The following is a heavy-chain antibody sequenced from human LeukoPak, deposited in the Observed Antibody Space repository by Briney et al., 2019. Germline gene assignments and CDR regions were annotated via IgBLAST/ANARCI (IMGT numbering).Heavy chain of an antibody. CDR1: GFIFSSHG. V-gene: IGHV3-23*01. CDR3: ARRAGAYTHPYDY. J-gene: IGHJ4*02. Sequence: PGGSLRLSCAASGFIFSSHGMNWVRQAPGKGLEWVSGVNPSGDITYYADSVKGRFTISIDNSKNTLYLQMNSLRAEDTAVYYCARRAGAYTHPYDYWGQGTLVTVS. CDR2: VNPSGDIT. D-gene: IGHD3-16*01.